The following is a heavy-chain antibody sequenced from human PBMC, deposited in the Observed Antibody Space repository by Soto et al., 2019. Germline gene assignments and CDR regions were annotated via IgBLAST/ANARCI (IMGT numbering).Heavy chain of an antibody. CDR1: GFTFSSYA. D-gene: IGHD3-22*01. CDR3: VRSAIEVGFEY. CDR2: ITGKSETR. Sequence: EVQLVESGGAFVQPGESLRLSCAASGFTFSSYAMNWVRQAPGKGLQWISFITGKSETRYYADSVKGRFHISRDNAENSLYLQMDSLRDEDTAVYYCVRSAIEVGFEYWGRGTLISVSS. J-gene: IGHJ4*02. V-gene: IGHV3-48*02.